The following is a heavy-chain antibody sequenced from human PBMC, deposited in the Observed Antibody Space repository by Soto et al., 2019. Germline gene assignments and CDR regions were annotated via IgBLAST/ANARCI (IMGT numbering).Heavy chain of an antibody. D-gene: IGHD2-2*01. Sequence: SVKVSCKAAGGTFSSYAISWGRQAPGQGLEWMGGIIPIFGTANYAQKFQGRVTITADESTSTAYMELSSLRSEDTAVYYCARDWAAGPSGYCSSTSCLTYGMDVWGQGTTVTVSS. CDR1: GGTFSSYA. V-gene: IGHV1-69*13. J-gene: IGHJ6*02. CDR3: ARDWAAGPSGYCSSTSCLTYGMDV. CDR2: IIPIFGTA.